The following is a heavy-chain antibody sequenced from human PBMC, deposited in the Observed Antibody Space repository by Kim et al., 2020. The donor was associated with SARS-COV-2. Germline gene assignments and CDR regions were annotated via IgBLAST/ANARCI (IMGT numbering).Heavy chain of an antibody. D-gene: IGHD3-10*01. CDR2: ISSNGGST. CDR3: VPPFYYGSGSSSGWFDT. CDR1: GFTFSSYA. J-gene: IGHJ5*02. Sequence: GGSLRLSCSASGFTFSSYAMHWVRQAPGKGLEYVSAISSNGGSTYYADSVKGRFTISRDNSKNTLYLQMSSLRAEDTDVYYCVPPFYYGSGSSSGWFDTWGQGTLVTVSS. V-gene: IGHV3-64D*06.